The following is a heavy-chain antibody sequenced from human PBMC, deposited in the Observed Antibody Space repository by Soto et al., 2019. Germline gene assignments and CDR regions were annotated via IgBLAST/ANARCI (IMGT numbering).Heavy chain of an antibody. Sequence: GGSLRLSCAASGFTFSSYGMHWVRQAPGKGLEWVAVIWYDGSNKYYADSVKGRFTISRDNSKNTLYLQMNSLRAEDTAVYYCARDRGFWSGYYTPDGMDVWGQGTTVTVSS. CDR1: GFTFSSYG. D-gene: IGHD3-3*01. V-gene: IGHV3-33*01. CDR3: ARDRGFWSGYYTPDGMDV. CDR2: IWYDGSNK. J-gene: IGHJ6*02.